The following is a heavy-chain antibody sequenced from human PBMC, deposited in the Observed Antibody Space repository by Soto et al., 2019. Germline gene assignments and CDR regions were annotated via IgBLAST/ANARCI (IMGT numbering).Heavy chain of an antibody. CDR2: IYYSGST. CDR3: AREPSGSSSGWLDY. J-gene: IGHJ4*02. V-gene: IGHV4-59*01. CDR1: GGSISSYY. D-gene: IGHD6-19*01. Sequence: SETLSLTCTVSGGSISSYYWSWIRQPPGKGLEWIGYIYYSGSTNYNPSLKSRVTISVDTSKNQFSLKLSSVTAADTAVYYCAREPSGSSSGWLDYWGQGTLVTVSS.